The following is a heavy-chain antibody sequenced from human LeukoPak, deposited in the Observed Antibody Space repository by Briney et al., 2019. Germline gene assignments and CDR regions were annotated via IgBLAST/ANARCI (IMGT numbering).Heavy chain of an antibody. Sequence: GGSLRLSCAASGFPFSSYALSWIRQAPGKGLEWVSSISSSSSYIYYADSVKGRFTISRDNSKNTLYLQMNSLRAEDTAVYYCAKDTLYSSSWYWDAFDIRGQGTMVTVSS. CDR3: AKDTLYSSSWYWDAFDI. V-gene: IGHV3-23*01. J-gene: IGHJ3*02. D-gene: IGHD6-13*01. CDR2: ISSSSSYI. CDR1: GFPFSSYA.